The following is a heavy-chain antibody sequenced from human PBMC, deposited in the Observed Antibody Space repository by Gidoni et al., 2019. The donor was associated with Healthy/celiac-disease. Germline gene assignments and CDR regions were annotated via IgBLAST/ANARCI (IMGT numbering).Heavy chain of an antibody. Sequence: QVQLQESGPGLVKPSETLSLTCTVAGGPISSYYWSWIRQPAGKGLEWIGRIYTSGSTNYNPSLKSRVTMSVDTSKNQFSLKLSSVTAADTAVYYCARERRGEGIFGVVQDHWGQGTLVTVSS. V-gene: IGHV4-4*07. CDR1: GGPISSYY. D-gene: IGHD3-3*01. J-gene: IGHJ4*02. CDR3: ARERRGEGIFGVVQDH. CDR2: IYTSGST.